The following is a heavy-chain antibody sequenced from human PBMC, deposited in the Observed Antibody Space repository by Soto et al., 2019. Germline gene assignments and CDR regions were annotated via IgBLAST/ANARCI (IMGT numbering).Heavy chain of an antibody. V-gene: IGHV4-39*01. CDR3: AGLYSNYEADYYGLDV. J-gene: IGHJ6*02. D-gene: IGHD4-4*01. CDR1: GGSISSSSYY. CDR2: IYYSGGT. Sequence: SETLSLTCTVSGGSISSSSYYWGWIRQPPGKGLEWIGSIYYSGGTYYNPSLKSRVTISVDTSKNQFSLKLSSVTAADTAVYYCAGLYSNYEADYYGLDVWGQGTTVTVSS.